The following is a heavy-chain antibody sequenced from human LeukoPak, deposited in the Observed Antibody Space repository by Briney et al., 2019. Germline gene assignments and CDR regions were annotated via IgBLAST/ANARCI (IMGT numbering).Heavy chain of an antibody. Sequence: PSETLSLTCTVSGDSVSIGSYYWRWIRQPPGRGLEWIGYIYCNWSTNDNASFKSRVTISVDTFKNQFSLKLSSVTAADTAVYYCATSSIAAGGYWGQGTLVTVSS. J-gene: IGHJ4*02. CDR1: GDSVSIGSYY. CDR3: ATSSIAAGGY. CDR2: IYCNWST. V-gene: IGHV4-61*01. D-gene: IGHD6-13*01.